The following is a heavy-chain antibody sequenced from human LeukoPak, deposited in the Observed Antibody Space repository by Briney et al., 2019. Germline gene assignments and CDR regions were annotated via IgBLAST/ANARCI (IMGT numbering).Heavy chain of an antibody. J-gene: IGHJ4*02. CDR1: GFTFSSYA. D-gene: IGHD5-12*01. CDR3: ARDLTVNIAYYFDY. V-gene: IGHV3-30-3*01. Sequence: GGSLRLSCAASGFTFSSYAMHWVRQAPVKGLEWVAVISYDGSNKYYADSVKGRFTISRDNSKNTLYLQMNSLRAEDTAVYYCARDLTVNIAYYFDYWGQGTLVTVSS. CDR2: ISYDGSNK.